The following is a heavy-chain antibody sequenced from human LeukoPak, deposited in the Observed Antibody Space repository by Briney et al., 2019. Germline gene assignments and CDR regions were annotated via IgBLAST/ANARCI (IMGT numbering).Heavy chain of an antibody. Sequence: GGSLRLSCAASGFTFTRHWMHWVRQAPGEGLEWVSRIDTDGTSRTYADSVKGRLTIDRDSAKNTLYLQMTSLRDEDTAVYYCARGGVGSSDYVNYYYYNMDVWGKGTAVTVSS. CDR2: IDTDGTSR. CDR3: ARGGVGSSDYVNYYYYNMDV. D-gene: IGHD3-16*01. V-gene: IGHV3-74*03. CDR1: GFTFTRHW. J-gene: IGHJ6*03.